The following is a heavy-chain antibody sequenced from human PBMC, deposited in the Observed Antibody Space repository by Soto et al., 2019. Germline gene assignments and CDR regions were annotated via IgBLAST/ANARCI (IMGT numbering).Heavy chain of an antibody. CDR1: GFTFSSYA. D-gene: IGHD2-15*01. V-gene: IGHV3-30-3*01. CDR3: ATEVVEAAGSDY. CDR2: ITSDGSSK. J-gene: IGHJ4*02. Sequence: QVQLVESGGGVVQPGRSLSLSCAASGFTFSSYAIHWVRQAPGKGLEWVAVITSDGSSKYYTDSVKGRFTICRDNSQNTVFLQMNSLRAEDTAVYYCATEVVEAAGSDYWGQGTLVTVSS.